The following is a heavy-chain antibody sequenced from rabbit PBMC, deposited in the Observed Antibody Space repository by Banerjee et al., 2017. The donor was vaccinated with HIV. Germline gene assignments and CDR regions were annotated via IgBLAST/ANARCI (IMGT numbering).Heavy chain of an antibody. CDR1: EFSFSSSYY. J-gene: IGHJ4*01. CDR3: ARVTVSIDYTFDL. D-gene: IGHD8-1*01. V-gene: IGHV1S45*01. Sequence: QEQLEESGGDLVKPEGSLTLTCTASEFSFSSSYYMCWVRQAPGKGLEWIGCIYTGDGNTYYATWAKGRFTISRTSSTTVALQMTSLTVADTATYFCARVTVSIDYTFDLWGPGTLVTVS. CDR2: IYTGDGNT.